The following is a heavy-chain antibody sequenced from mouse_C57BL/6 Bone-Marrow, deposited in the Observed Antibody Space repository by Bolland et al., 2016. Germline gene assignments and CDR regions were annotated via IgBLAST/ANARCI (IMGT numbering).Heavy chain of an antibody. V-gene: IGHV1-39*01. Sequence: SYNQKFKGKATLTVDQSSSTAYMQLNSLTSEDSAVYYCAREEIYSNYGNYWGQGTLV. CDR3: AREEIYSNYGNY. D-gene: IGHD2-5*01. J-gene: IGHJ3*01.